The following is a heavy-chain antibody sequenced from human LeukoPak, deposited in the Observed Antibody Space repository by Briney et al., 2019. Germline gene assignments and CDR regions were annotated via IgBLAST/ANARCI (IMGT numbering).Heavy chain of an antibody. CDR3: AKDYYDGGAFFDS. J-gene: IGHJ4*02. CDR1: GGFISRGSYY. D-gene: IGHD3-22*01. Sequence: ETLSLTCTVSGGFISRGSYYWGWIRQAPGKGLEWVSSISASDGSTFYADSVKGRFTISRDNSKNTLFLQMDSLRAEDTAVYYCAKDYYDGGAFFDSWGQGTLVTVSS. CDR2: ISASDGST. V-gene: IGHV3-23*01.